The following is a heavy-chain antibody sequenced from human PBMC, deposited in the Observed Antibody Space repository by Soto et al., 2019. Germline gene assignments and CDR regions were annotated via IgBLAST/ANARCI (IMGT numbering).Heavy chain of an antibody. J-gene: IGHJ4*01. CDR1: GGSISSSSYY. D-gene: IGHD6-19*01. V-gene: IGHV4-39*01. CDR3: ARRFSTGAGIFHFDY. CDR2: IYYSGST. Sequence: KPSETLSLTCTVSGGSISSSSYYWGWIRRPPGKGLEWIGSIYYSGSTYYNPSLKSRVTISVDTSNNQFSLKLSSVTATDTAVYYCARRFSTGAGIFHFDYWGQGTLVTVSS.